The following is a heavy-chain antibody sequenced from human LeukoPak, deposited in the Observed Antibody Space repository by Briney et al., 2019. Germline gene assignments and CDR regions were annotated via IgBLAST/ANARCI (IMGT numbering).Heavy chain of an antibody. V-gene: IGHV4-59*08. CDR1: GVSISTYY. CDR3: ARPYSSGWRGAFDI. Sequence: SETLSLTCTVSGVSISTYYWSWIRQPPGKGLEWIGNIYYSGSTNYNPSLKSRATISVDTSKNQFSLKLSSVTAADTAIYYCARPYSSGWRGAFDIWGRETMVTVSS. J-gene: IGHJ3*02. D-gene: IGHD6-19*01. CDR2: IYYSGST.